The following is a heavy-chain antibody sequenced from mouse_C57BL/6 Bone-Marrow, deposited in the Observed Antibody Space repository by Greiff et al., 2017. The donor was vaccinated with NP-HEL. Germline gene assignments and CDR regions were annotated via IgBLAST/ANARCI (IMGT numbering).Heavy chain of an antibody. CDR1: GYTFTDYN. V-gene: IGHV1-18*01. CDR2: INPNNGGT. J-gene: IGHJ1*03. Sequence: EVQGVESGPELVKPGASVKIPCKASGYTFTDYNMDWVKQSHGKSLAWIGDINPNNGGTIYNQKFKGKATLTVDKSSSTAYMELRSLTSEDTAVYYCARRWLLPWYFDVWGTGTTVTVSS. D-gene: IGHD2-3*01. CDR3: ARRWLLPWYFDV.